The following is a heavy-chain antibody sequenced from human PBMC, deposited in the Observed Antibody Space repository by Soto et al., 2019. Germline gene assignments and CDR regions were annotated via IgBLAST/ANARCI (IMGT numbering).Heavy chain of an antibody. V-gene: IGHV1-8*02. CDR2: MNPINGAT. CDR3: GRGPSPRAPAGGTPYYYAMDV. J-gene: IGHJ6*02. Sequence: ASVKVSCRASGYDFTAYDINWVRQASGQGLEWMGWMNPINGATGSARRFQGRVSMTRNTATGTAYLELTSLRSDDSAVYYCGRGPSPRAPAGGTPYYYAMDVWGQGTTVTVSS. CDR1: GYDFTAYD. D-gene: IGHD6-13*01.